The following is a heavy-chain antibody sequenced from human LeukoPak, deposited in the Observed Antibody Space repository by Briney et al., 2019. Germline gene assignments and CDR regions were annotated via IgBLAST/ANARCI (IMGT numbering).Heavy chain of an antibody. CDR1: GFSLSTSGMC. CDR3: ALSPVVAATQGWFDP. V-gene: IGHV2-70*01. D-gene: IGHD2-15*01. J-gene: IGHJ5*02. CDR2: IDWDDDK. Sequence: ASGPALVKPTQTLTLTCTFSGFSLSTSGMCVSWIRQPPGKALEWLALIDWDDDKYYSTSLKTRLTISKDTSKNQVVLTMTNMDPVDTATYYCALSPVVAATQGWFDPWGQGTLSPSPQ.